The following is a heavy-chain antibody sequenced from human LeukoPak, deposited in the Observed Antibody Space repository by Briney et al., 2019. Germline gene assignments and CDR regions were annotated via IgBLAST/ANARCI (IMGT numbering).Heavy chain of an antibody. V-gene: IGHV1-2*02. CDR3: ARWRVPAAIEDY. D-gene: IGHD2-2*02. Sequence: ASVKVSCKASGYTFTGYYMHWVRQAPGQGLEWMGWINPNSGGTNYAQKFQGRVTMTRDTSISTAYMELSRLRSDDTAVYYCARWRVPAAIEDYWGQETLVTVSS. J-gene: IGHJ4*02. CDR2: INPNSGGT. CDR1: GYTFTGYY.